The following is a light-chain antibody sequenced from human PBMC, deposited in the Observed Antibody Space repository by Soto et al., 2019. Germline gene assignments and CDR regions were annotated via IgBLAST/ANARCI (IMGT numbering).Light chain of an antibody. V-gene: IGLV2-14*01. CDR1: SSDVGSYNY. Sequence: QSVLTQPASVSVSPGQSITISCTGTSSDVGSYNYVSWYQQQPGKAPKLMLYEVSNRPSGVSNRFSGSTSGNTASLTISGLQAEDEADYYCSSYTSSSILYVFGTGTKVTVL. CDR2: EVS. CDR3: SSYTSSSILYV. J-gene: IGLJ1*01.